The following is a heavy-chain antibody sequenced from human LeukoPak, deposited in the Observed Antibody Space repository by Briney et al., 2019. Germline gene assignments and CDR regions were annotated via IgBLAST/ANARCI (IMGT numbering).Heavy chain of an antibody. Sequence: GRSLRLSCAASGFTFDDYAMPWVRQAPGKGLEWVSGISWNSGSIGYADSVKGRFTISRDNAKNSLYLQMNSLRAEDTALYYCAKDLSITPNLKGFDYWGQGTLVTVSS. CDR1: GFTFDDYA. V-gene: IGHV3-9*01. J-gene: IGHJ4*02. CDR2: ISWNSGSI. CDR3: AKDLSITPNLKGFDY. D-gene: IGHD3-10*01.